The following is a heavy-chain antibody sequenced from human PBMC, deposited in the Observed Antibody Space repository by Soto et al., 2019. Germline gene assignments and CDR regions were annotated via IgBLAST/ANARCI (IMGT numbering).Heavy chain of an antibody. V-gene: IGHV4-38-2*01. CDR3: ARLLDDSRGYYYFDY. CDR2: IFHSGTT. J-gene: IGHJ4*02. D-gene: IGHD3-22*01. Sequence: PSESLALTCAVSRDAIRSAYYWGWIRQPPRKGLEWLGSIFHSGTTYDNPSRKSRVTISVDMYKNQFSLKLTSVTAADTAVYYCARLLDDSRGYYYFDYWSQGTLVSVS. CDR1: RDAIRSAYY.